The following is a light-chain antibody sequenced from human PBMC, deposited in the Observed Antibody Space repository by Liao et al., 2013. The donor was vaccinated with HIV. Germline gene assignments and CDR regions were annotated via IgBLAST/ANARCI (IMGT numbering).Light chain of an antibody. J-gene: IGLJ1*01. CDR1: KLGDKY. Sequence: SYELTQPRSLSVSPGQTASITCSGDKLGDKYACWYQQKPGQSPVLVIYQDSKRPSGIPERFSGSNSGNTATLTISGTQAMDEADYYCQAWDFNTNYVFGAGTKVSVL. V-gene: IGLV3-1*01. CDR3: QAWDFNTNYV. CDR2: QDS.